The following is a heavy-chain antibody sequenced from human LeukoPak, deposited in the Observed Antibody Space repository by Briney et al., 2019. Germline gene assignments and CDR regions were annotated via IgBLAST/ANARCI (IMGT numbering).Heavy chain of an antibody. D-gene: IGHD3-10*01. V-gene: IGHV3-23*01. CDR2: ISGSGGNT. CDR1: GLTFSSYG. Sequence: PGGTLRLSCAASGLTFSSYGMSWVRQAPGKGLEWVSAISGSGGNTYYADSVKGRFTISRDNSKNTLYLQMNSLRAEDTAVYYCARGYGSGSYYSPLGYYYYMDVWGKGTTVTISS. J-gene: IGHJ6*03. CDR3: ARGYGSGSYYSPLGYYYYMDV.